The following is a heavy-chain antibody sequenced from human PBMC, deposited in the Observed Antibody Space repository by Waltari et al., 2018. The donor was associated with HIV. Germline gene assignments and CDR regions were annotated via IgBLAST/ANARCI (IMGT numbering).Heavy chain of an antibody. CDR3: ARASHYIEFSTFDGDYYFDV. D-gene: IGHD2-15*01. CDR2: LNSDGSSR. V-gene: IGHV3-74*01. CDR1: GFSVSNHL. Sequence: VQLVESGGGSIKTGGSLRLFCTASGFSVSNHLLGWVRQGPGKGLVWVARLNSDGSSRNYADAVKGRFVISRDNARNTVYLQLNSLRVEDTAMYFCARASHYIEFSTFDGDYYFDVWGRGTRVAVSS. J-gene: IGHJ4*02.